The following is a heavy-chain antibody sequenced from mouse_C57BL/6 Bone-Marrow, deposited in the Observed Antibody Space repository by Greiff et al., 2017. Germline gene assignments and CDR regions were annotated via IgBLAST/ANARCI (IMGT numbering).Heavy chain of an antibody. CDR1: GYAFTNYL. Sequence: LVESGAELVRPGTSVKVSCKASGYAFTNYLIEWVKQRPGQGLEWIGVINPGSGGTNYNEKFKGKATLTADKSSSTAYMQLSSLTSEDSAVYFCARRGAAQSNYFDYWGQGTTLTVSS. J-gene: IGHJ2*01. V-gene: IGHV1-54*01. CDR2: INPGSGGT. D-gene: IGHD3-2*02. CDR3: ARRGAAQSNYFDY.